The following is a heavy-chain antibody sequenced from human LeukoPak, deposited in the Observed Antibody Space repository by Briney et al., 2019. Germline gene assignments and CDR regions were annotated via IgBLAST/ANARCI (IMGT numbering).Heavy chain of an antibody. Sequence: SETLPLTCTVSGASVSSSSYNWEWIRQPPGKGLEWVGSVFYSGSTNYNPSLKSRVTMSVDTSKNQFSLRLSSVTATDTAVYYCATRRSGSHPYYWGQGTLVTVSS. CDR2: VFYSGST. V-gene: IGHV4-39*01. J-gene: IGHJ4*02. CDR1: GASVSSSSYN. D-gene: IGHD1-26*01. CDR3: ATRRSGSHPYY.